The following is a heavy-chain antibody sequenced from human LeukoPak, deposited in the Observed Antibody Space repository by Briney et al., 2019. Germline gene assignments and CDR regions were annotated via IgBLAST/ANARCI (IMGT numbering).Heavy chain of an antibody. CDR3: ARGDSSSWSFKI. Sequence: SQTLSLTCTVSGGSLSSSDHYWSWIRQPPGKGLEWIAHIYYSGTAYYNPSLKSRVSISVDTSRNQFSLKLSSVTAADTAVYYCARGDSSSWSFKIWGQGTLVTVSS. V-gene: IGHV4-30-4*01. D-gene: IGHD6-13*01. CDR2: IYYSGTA. J-gene: IGHJ4*02. CDR1: GGSLSSSDHY.